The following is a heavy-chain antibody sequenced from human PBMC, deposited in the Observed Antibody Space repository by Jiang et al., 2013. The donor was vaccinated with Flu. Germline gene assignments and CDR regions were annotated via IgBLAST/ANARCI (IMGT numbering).Heavy chain of an antibody. D-gene: IGHD6-19*01. CDR2: IIPILGTS. CDR3: AREGVGSGSYRGDLDS. CDR1: GGTFSRYA. J-gene: IGHJ4*02. V-gene: IGHV1-69*04. Sequence: SGAEVKKPGSSVKVSCKASGGTFSRYAFSWVRQAPGQGLEWMGRIIPILGTSNYAQKLQGRVTITADKFTSTAYMELSSLRSEDTAVYYCAREGVGSGSYRGDLDSWGQGSLVIVSS.